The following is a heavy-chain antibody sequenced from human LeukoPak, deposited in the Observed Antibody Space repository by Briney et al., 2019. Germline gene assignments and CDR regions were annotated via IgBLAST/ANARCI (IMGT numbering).Heavy chain of an antibody. CDR2: LGSAGDK. CDR1: GFTLSDYD. CDR3: ATQQGGNPAY. Sequence: GGSLRLSCAASGFTLSDYDIHWVRQPIGKGLDWVSGLGSAGDKYHAGSERGRFTISREDAENMLYLQVNSLRAEDTAVYYCATQQGGNPAYWGQGTLVTVSS. V-gene: IGHV3-13*01. D-gene: IGHD1-14*01. J-gene: IGHJ4*02.